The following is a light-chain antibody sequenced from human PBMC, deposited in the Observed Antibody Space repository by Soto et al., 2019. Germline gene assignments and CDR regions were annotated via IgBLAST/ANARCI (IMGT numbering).Light chain of an antibody. J-gene: IGKJ1*01. V-gene: IGKV3-20*01. CDR2: GVS. CDR1: QSVTGSL. Sequence: EIVMTQSPGTLSLSPGERATLSCRASQSVTGSLLAWYQQKPGQAPRLFIYGVSTRATGTPDRFSGSGSGTDFTLTISRLEPEDFAVYYCQQYEASPWTFGQGTKVEVK. CDR3: QQYEASPWT.